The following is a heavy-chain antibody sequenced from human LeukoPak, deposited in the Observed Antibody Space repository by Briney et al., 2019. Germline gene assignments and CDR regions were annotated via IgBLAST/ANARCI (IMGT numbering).Heavy chain of an antibody. Sequence: SETLSLTCAVYGGSFSGYYWSWIRQPPGKGLEWIGEINHSGSTNYNPSLKSRVTISVDTSKNQFSLKLSSVTAADTAVYYCARPRRKWWLPRPYYFDYWDQGTLVTVSS. CDR3: ARPRRKWWLPRPYYFDY. CDR2: INHSGST. D-gene: IGHD5-12*01. J-gene: IGHJ4*02. V-gene: IGHV4-34*01. CDR1: GGSFSGYY.